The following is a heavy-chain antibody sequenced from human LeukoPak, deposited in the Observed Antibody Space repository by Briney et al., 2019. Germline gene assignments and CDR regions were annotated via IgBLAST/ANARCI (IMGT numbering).Heavy chain of an antibody. CDR2: MSPNSGNT. J-gene: IGHJ4*02. Sequence: ASVKVSCKASGYTFTSYDINWVRQATGQGLEWMGWMSPNSGNTGYAQKFQGRVTMTRNTSISTAYMELSSLRSEDTAVYYFARGPNVVPAAIYWGQGTLVTVSS. CDR3: ARGPNVVPAAIY. V-gene: IGHV1-8*01. D-gene: IGHD2-2*01. CDR1: GYTFTSYD.